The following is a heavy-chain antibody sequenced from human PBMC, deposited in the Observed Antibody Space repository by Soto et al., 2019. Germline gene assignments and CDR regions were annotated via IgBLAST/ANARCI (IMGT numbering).Heavy chain of an antibody. Sequence: QVQLVQSGAEVKKPGASVKVSCKASGYSFTGYYMHWVRQAPGQGLEWMGWINPNSGDTNYAQKFQGRVTLTRDTSISTAYMDLSSLRSDDTAMYYCARDRESSSSGALYYYYYGLDVWGQGTTVTVSS. CDR3: ARDRESSSSGALYYYYYGLDV. V-gene: IGHV1-2*02. CDR1: GYSFTGYY. J-gene: IGHJ6*02. D-gene: IGHD6-6*01. CDR2: INPNSGDT.